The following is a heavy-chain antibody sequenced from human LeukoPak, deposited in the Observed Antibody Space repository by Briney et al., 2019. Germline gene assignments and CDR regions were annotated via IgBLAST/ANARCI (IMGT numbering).Heavy chain of an antibody. CDR1: GFAFSTFG. CDR2: VWYVGGDE. V-gene: IGHV3-33*08. D-gene: IGHD6-13*01. J-gene: IGHJ4*02. Sequence: LAGGSLRLSCAASGFAFSTFGLHWVRQAPGKGLEWVASVWYVGGDEYYADSVKGRFTISRDNSKNTLYLQMNSLRAEDTAVYYCASSIAAAGTPKGYWGQGTLVTVSS. CDR3: ASSIAAAGTPKGY.